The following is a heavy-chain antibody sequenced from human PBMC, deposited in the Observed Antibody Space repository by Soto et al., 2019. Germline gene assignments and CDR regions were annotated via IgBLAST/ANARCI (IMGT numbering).Heavy chain of an antibody. CDR3: SRDWPLGGSSSPYYSDF. J-gene: IGHJ4*02. CDR1: GYTFGAYG. D-gene: IGHD6-6*01. V-gene: IGHV1-18*01. Sequence: GASVKVSCKASGYTFGAYGTSWVRQAPGQGLEWMGWISAHNGGTQLAQKFQGRVTMTTDTSSSTAYMELRSLTSDDTAVYYCSRDWPLGGSSSPYYSDFWGQGTLVPVSS. CDR2: ISAHNGGT.